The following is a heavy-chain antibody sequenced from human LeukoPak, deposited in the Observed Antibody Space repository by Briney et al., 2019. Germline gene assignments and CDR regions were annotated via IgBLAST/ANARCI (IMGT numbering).Heavy chain of an antibody. J-gene: IGHJ6*02. CDR2: ILPILGIA. V-gene: IGHV1-69*04. CDR1: AGTFSSYA. D-gene: IGHD6-6*01. Sequence: SVKVSCKASAGTFSSYAISWVRQAPGHGLDWLGRILPILGIANSAQKFQGRVTITADKSTSTAYMGLSSLRSEDTAVYYCASLLASSIAARKDYYYGMDVWGQGTTVTVSS. CDR3: ASLLASSIAARKDYYYGMDV.